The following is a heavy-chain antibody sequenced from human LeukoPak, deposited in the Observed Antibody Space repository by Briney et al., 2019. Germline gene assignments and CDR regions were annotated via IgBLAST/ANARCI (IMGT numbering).Heavy chain of an antibody. V-gene: IGHV3-21*01. D-gene: IGHD3-22*01. Sequence: GGSLRLSCAASGFTFSSYSMNWVRQAPGKGLERVSSITSSSSYIYYADSVKGRFTISRDNAKNSLYLQMSSLRAEDTAVYYCAREVWRDYYDSSGDFDYWGQGTLVTVSS. J-gene: IGHJ4*02. CDR2: ITSSSSYI. CDR1: GFTFSSYS. CDR3: AREVWRDYYDSSGDFDY.